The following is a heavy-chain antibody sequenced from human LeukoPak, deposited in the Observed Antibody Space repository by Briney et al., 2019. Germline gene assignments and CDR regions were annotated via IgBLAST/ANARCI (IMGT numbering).Heavy chain of an antibody. CDR1: GGPISSYY. Sequence: SETLSLTCTVSGGPISSYYWSWIRQPPGKGLEWIGYIYYSGSTNYNPSLKSRVTISVDTSKNQFSLKLSSVTAADTAVYYCAGTSVTPRYWGQGTLVTVSS. D-gene: IGHD4-17*01. CDR3: AGTSVTPRY. J-gene: IGHJ4*02. V-gene: IGHV4-59*01. CDR2: IYYSGST.